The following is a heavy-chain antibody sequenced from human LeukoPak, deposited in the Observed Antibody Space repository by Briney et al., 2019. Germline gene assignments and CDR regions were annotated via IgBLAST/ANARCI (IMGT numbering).Heavy chain of an antibody. V-gene: IGHV1-2*02. D-gene: IGHD2-15*01. Sequence: ASVKVSCKASGYTFTNYYIHWVRQAPGQGLEWMGRINPHSGGTNYAQKLQGRVTMTRDTSISTAYMEPSSLRSDDTAVYYCARDKDFVVVVPATDAFDIWGQGTMVTVSS. CDR3: ARDKDFVVVVPATDAFDI. J-gene: IGHJ3*02. CDR2: INPHSGGT. CDR1: GYTFTNYY.